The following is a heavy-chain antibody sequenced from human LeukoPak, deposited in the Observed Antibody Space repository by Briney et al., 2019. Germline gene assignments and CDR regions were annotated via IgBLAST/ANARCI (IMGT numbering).Heavy chain of an antibody. Sequence: GGSLRLSCSASGFSFSDYDMNWVRQAPGKCLEWVSAISGRSSHIYYGESVKGRFTISRDNAKNSLYLQMDSLGVEDTAVYYCGRAFPPLRTSSAGDLWGPGTLVIVPA. J-gene: IGHJ1*01. CDR1: GFSFSDYD. CDR2: ISGRSSHI. D-gene: IGHD3-16*01. V-gene: IGHV3-21*01. CDR3: GRAFPPLRTSSAGDL.